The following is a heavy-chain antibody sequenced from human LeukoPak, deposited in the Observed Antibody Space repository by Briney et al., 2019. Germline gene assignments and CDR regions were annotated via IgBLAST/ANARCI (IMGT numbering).Heavy chain of an antibody. CDR3: ARGSVFGVAITQYYFDY. Sequence: SETLSLTCAVCGGSFSGYYWSWIRQPPGKGLEWIGEINHSGSTNYNPSLKSRVTISVDTSKNQFSLKLSSVTAADTAVYYCARGSVFGVAITQYYFDYWGQGTLVTVSS. CDR1: GGSFSGYY. J-gene: IGHJ4*02. D-gene: IGHD3-3*01. V-gene: IGHV4-34*01. CDR2: INHSGST.